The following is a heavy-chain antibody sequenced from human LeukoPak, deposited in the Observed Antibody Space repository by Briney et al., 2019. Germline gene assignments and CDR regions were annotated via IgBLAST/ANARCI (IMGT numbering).Heavy chain of an antibody. J-gene: IGHJ4*02. CDR3: ARDQVVLDY. Sequence: GGSLRLSCAASGFTFSSYAMSWVRQAPGKGLEWVSAISGSGGSTYYADSVKGRFTISRDNAKNSLYLQMNSLRAEDTAVYYCARDQVVLDYWGQGTLVTVSS. D-gene: IGHD2-15*01. CDR2: ISGSGGST. V-gene: IGHV3-23*01. CDR1: GFTFSSYA.